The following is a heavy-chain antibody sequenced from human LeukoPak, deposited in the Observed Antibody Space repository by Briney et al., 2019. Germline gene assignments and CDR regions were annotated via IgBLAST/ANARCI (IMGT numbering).Heavy chain of an antibody. Sequence: PSETLSLTCTVSGGSINSGSYYWNWIRQPPGKGLEWIGYIYYSGSTNYNPSLKSRVTISVDTSKNRFSLKLSSVTAADTAVYYCARVPSSSWYDYWGQGTLVTVSS. V-gene: IGHV4-61*01. CDR2: IYYSGST. J-gene: IGHJ4*02. D-gene: IGHD6-13*01. CDR3: ARVPSSSWYDY. CDR1: GGSINSGSYY.